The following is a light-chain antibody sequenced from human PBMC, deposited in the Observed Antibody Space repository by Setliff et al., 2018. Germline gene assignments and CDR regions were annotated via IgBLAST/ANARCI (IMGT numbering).Light chain of an antibody. Sequence: SYELTQPPSVSVAPGKTARITCGGNDIESKNVHWYQQKPGQAPVLVVYDDSDRPPGISERFSGSNSGNTATLTISSVEAGDEADYYCQVWDSSGDPGVFGGGTKGTVL. J-gene: IGLJ3*02. CDR3: QVWDSSGDPGV. V-gene: IGLV3-21*03. CDR2: DDS. CDR1: DIESKN.